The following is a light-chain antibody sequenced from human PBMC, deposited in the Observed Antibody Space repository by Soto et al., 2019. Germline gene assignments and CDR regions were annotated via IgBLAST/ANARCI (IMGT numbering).Light chain of an antibody. Sequence: EIVLTQSPGTLSLSPGKRATLSCRARQSVSNYLAWYQRKPGQAPRLLIYGASSRATGIPDRFSGSGSGTDFTLTISRLEPEDFAVYYCHQYGGSPQTFGQGTKVEIK. CDR3: HQYGGSPQT. CDR1: QSVSNY. CDR2: GAS. V-gene: IGKV3-20*01. J-gene: IGKJ1*01.